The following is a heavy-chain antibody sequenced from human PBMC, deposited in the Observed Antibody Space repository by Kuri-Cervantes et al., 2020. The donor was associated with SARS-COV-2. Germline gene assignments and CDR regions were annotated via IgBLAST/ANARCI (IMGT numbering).Heavy chain of an antibody. CDR1: GYTFTSYG. CDR3: YCAPKEGFDS. J-gene: IGHJ4*02. V-gene: IGHV1-18*01. CDR2: VKTNSGNT. Sequence: ASVKVSCKASGYTFTSYGISWVRQAPGQGLEWMGMVKTNSGNTLYAQIFQDRVTMTRDTSTSTAYMELSSLTSEDTAIYYCYCAPKEGFDSWGQGTLVTVSS. D-gene: IGHD2-21*01.